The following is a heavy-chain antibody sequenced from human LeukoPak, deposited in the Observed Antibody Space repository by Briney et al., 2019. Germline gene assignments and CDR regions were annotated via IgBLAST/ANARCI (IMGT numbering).Heavy chain of an antibody. D-gene: IGHD2-2*01. Sequence: PGGSLRLSCVASDFTFDFYWMTWVRQAPGKGPEWLANILPDGSQKYYVDSVKGRFTISRDNPKNSLYLQINNLRAEDTAVYYCGRLAHNAWYAIDFWGQGTLVTVSS. V-gene: IGHV3-7*01. CDR3: GRLAHNAWYAIDF. J-gene: IGHJ4*02. CDR1: DFTFDFYW. CDR2: ILPDGSQK.